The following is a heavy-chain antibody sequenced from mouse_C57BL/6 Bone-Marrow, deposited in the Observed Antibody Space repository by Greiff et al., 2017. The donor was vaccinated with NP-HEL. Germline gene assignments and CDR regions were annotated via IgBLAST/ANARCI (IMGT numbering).Heavy chain of an antibody. CDR2: IRNKANGYTT. CDR1: GFTFTDYY. Sequence: EVKLLESGGGLVQPGGSLSLSCAASGFTFTDYYMSWVRQPPGKALEWLGFIRNKANGYTTEYSASVKGRFTISRDNSQSILYLQMNALRAEDSATYYCAGLTWFAYWGQGTLVTVSA. CDR3: AGLTWFAY. J-gene: IGHJ3*01. V-gene: IGHV7-3*01.